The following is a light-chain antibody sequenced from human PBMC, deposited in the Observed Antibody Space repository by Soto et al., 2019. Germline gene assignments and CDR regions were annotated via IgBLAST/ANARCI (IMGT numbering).Light chain of an antibody. J-gene: IGKJ2*01. V-gene: IGKV3-15*01. CDR2: GAS. CDR1: QSVSSN. Sequence: EIVMTRSPATLSVSPGERATLSCRASQSVSSNLAWYQQKPGQAPRLLIYGASTRATGIPARFSGSGSGTDFTLTISSLEPEDFAVYYCQQRSNWPPYTFGQGTKLEIK. CDR3: QQRSNWPPYT.